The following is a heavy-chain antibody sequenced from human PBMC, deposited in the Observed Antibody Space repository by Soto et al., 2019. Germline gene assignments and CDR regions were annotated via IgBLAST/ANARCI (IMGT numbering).Heavy chain of an antibody. CDR3: ARDGWIIRTSSDYYYGMDV. Sequence: PGGSPRLSCAASGFTVSSYAMSWVRRAPGKGLEWVSAISGSGGSTYYADSVKGRFTISRDNSKNTLYLQMNSLRVEDTAVYYCARDGWIIRTSSDYYYGMDVWGQGTTVTVSS. CDR2: ISGSGGST. D-gene: IGHD2-2*03. J-gene: IGHJ6*02. V-gene: IGHV3-23*01. CDR1: GFTVSSYA.